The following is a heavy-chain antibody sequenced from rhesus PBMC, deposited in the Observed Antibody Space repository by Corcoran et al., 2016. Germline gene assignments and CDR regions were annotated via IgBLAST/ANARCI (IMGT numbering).Heavy chain of an antibody. CDR2: MRIGGGT. CDR3: ARGIRDYYGLDS. CDR1: EFTFSSYD. J-gene: IGHJ6*01. D-gene: IGHD2-2*01. V-gene: IGHV3-132*02. Sequence: VEQLVESGGALVQPGASLRLSCAASEFTFSSYDMHWVRQAPGKGLEWVSAMRIGGGTYYPDSVKGRFTISRDNAKNSLYLQMNSLRAEDTAVYYCARGIRDYYGLDSWGQGVVVTVSS.